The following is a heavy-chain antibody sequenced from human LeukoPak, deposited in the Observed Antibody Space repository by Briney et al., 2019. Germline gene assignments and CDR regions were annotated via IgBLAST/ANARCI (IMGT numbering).Heavy chain of an antibody. CDR1: GGSFTTHY. CDR2: ISYIGST. D-gene: IGHD3-22*01. Sequence: KPSETLSLTCTVSGGSFTTHYWSWIRQPPGEGLEWIGYISYIGSTNYNPSLKSRVTISIDTSNNEVSLMLTSVTAADTAVYYCASDSISMNAFDAWGQGTMVTVSS. V-gene: IGHV4-59*11. J-gene: IGHJ3*01. CDR3: ASDSISMNAFDA.